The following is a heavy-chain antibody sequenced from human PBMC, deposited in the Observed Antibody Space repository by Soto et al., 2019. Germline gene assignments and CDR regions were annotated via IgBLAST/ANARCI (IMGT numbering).Heavy chain of an antibody. CDR2: IHYSGST. Sequence: SETLSLTCTVSGDSISSSTYYWGWIRQSPGKGLEWIGNIHYSGSTYYNPSLKSRVTISVDTSKNQFSLKLSSVTAADTAVYYCASYYYVWGDYRSFDYWGQGTLVTVSS. CDR1: GDSISSSTYY. CDR3: ASYYYVWGDYRSFDY. V-gene: IGHV4-39*01. D-gene: IGHD3-10*02. J-gene: IGHJ4*02.